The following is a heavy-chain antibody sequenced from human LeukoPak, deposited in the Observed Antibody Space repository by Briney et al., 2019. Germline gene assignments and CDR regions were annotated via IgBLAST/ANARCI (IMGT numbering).Heavy chain of an antibody. D-gene: IGHD3-10*01. Sequence: GGSLRLSCAASGFTFSNYWMSWVRQAPGKGLEWVANIKQDGSEINYVDSVKGRFTISRDNAKNSLYLQMNSLRAEDTAVYFCARGGYYGSGNDFRFDPWGQGTLVTVSS. J-gene: IGHJ5*02. V-gene: IGHV3-7*01. CDR2: IKQDGSEI. CDR3: ARGGYYGSGNDFRFDP. CDR1: GFTFSNYW.